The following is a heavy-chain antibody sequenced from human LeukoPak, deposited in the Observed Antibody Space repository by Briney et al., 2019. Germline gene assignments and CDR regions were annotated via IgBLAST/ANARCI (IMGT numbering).Heavy chain of an antibody. CDR2: ISYDGSNK. V-gene: IGHV3-30*04. D-gene: IGHD3-9*01. CDR3: FTYYDILTAYYHFDY. Sequence: PGGSLRLSCAASGFTFSSYAMRWVRQAPGKVLEWVAVISYDGSNKYYADSVKGRFTISRDNSKNTLYLQMNSLRAEDTAVYYCFTYYDILTAYYHFDYWGQGTLVTVSS. J-gene: IGHJ4*02. CDR1: GFTFSSYA.